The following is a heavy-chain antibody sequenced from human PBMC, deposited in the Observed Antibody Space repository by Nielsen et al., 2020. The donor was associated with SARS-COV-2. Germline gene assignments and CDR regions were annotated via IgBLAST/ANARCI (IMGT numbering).Heavy chain of an antibody. CDR3: ARAPPSCYQYDFSGYYGSLDY. V-gene: IGHV3-13*01. D-gene: IGHD3-22*01. Sequence: GGSLRLSCEASGFTFSSYNMHWVRQPPGKGLEWVSTISTASDTFYPASVKGRFTTSSENANNTLYLQMNSLRAGDTAVYYCARAPPSCYQYDFSGYYGSLDYWGQGTLVSVSS. CDR2: ISTASDT. J-gene: IGHJ4*02. CDR1: GFTFSSYN.